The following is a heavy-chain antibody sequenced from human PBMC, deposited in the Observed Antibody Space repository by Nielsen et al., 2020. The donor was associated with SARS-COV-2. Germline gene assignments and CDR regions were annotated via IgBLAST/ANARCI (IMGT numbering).Heavy chain of an antibody. CDR1: GFTFSSYE. CDR3: ARALSILWWGSFDY. V-gene: IGHV3-48*03. CDR2: ISSSGSTI. J-gene: IGHJ4*02. D-gene: IGHD2-21*01. Sequence: GESLKISCAASGFTFSSYEMNWVRQAPGKGLEWVSYISSSGSTIYYADSVKGRFTISRDNAKNSLYLQMNSLRAEDTAVYYCARALSILWWGSFDYWGQGTLVTVSS.